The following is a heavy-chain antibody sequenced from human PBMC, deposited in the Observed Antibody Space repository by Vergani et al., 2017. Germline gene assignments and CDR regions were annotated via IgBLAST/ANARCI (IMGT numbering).Heavy chain of an antibody. V-gene: IGHV3-48*03. CDR2: ISSSGGAI. CDR1: GFTFSSYE. J-gene: IGHJ6*03. Sequence: EVQLLESGGGLVQPGGSLRLSCAASGFTFSSYEMDWVRQAPGKGLEGVSYISSSGGAIDYADSVKGRFTISRDNAKNSLHLQMNSLRAEDTAVYYCARDLPYMDVWGKGTTVTVSS. CDR3: ARDLPYMDV.